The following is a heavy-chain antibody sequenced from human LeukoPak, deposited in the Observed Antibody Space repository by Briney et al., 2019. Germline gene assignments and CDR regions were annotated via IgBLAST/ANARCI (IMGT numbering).Heavy chain of an antibody. V-gene: IGHV1-69*05. Sequence: SVKVSCKASGGTFRSYALSWVRQATGQGLEWMGGIIPIFGTANYAQKFQGRVTMTTDTSTSTAYMELRSLRSDDTAVYYCATMVWYYFDYWGQGTLVTVSS. CDR3: ATMVWYYFDY. D-gene: IGHD2-8*01. CDR2: IIPIFGTA. CDR1: GGTFRSYA. J-gene: IGHJ4*02.